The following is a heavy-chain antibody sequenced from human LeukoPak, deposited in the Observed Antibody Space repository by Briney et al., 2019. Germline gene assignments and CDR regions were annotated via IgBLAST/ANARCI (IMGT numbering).Heavy chain of an antibody. Sequence: QPGGSLRLSCAASGFTFSSYAMHWVRQAPGKGLEYVSAISSNGGSTYYANSVKGRFTISRDNSKNTLYLQMGSLRAEDMAVYYCARKEIYYGPPYYYYMDVWGKGTTVTVSS. J-gene: IGHJ6*03. D-gene: IGHD3-10*01. CDR1: GFTFSSYA. CDR3: ARKEIYYGPPYYYYMDV. CDR2: ISSNGGST. V-gene: IGHV3-64*01.